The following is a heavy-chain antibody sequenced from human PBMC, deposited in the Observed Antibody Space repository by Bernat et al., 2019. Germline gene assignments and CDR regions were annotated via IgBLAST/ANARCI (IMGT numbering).Heavy chain of an antibody. D-gene: IGHD3-16*01. CDR3: ARGGVNWMGGFDY. J-gene: IGHJ4*02. CDR2: IDPSGNT. Sequence: QVQLQESGPGLVKPSETLSLTCSVSGGSVSGGRYYWNWIRQPPGKGLEWIGYIDPSGNTNYNPSLKSRVTISVDTSKNQFSLKLTSVTAADTAGYFCARGGVNWMGGFDYWGQGTLVTVSS. CDR1: GGSVSGGRYY. V-gene: IGHV4-61*01.